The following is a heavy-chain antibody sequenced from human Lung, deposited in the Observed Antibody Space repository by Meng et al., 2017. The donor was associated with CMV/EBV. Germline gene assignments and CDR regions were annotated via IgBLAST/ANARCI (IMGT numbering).Heavy chain of an antibody. J-gene: IGHJ1*01. CDR1: GDSITNHNW. CDR2: IPHRGSS. CDR3: LRRSGGSV. D-gene: IGHD3-10*01. Sequence: HVQLRESGPALVKPSDTLSLTCAVSGDSITNHNWWAWVRQPPGKGLEWIGEIPHRGSSAYNPSLKSRVSMSIDKSKNQFSLKLTSVTAADTAVYHCLRRSGGSVWGQGTLVTVSS. V-gene: IGHV4-4*02.